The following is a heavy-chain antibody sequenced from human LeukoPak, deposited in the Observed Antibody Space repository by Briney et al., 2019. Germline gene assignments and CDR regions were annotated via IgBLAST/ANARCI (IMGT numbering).Heavy chain of an antibody. CDR2: ISSSGSTI. CDR3: AKDFSSGWQQLRNFDY. Sequence: PGGSLRLSCAASGFTFSSYSMNWVRQAPGKGLEWVAYISSSGSTIYYADSAKGRFTISRDNAKNSLYLQMNSLRAEDTALYYCAKDFSSGWQQLRNFDYWGQGTLVTVSS. D-gene: IGHD6-19*01. V-gene: IGHV3-48*04. J-gene: IGHJ4*02. CDR1: GFTFSSYS.